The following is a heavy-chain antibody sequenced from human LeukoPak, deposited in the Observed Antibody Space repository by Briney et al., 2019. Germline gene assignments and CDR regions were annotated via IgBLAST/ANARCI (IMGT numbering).Heavy chain of an antibody. D-gene: IGHD3-3*01. CDR2: ISSDGSTSST. V-gene: IGHV3-74*01. CDR1: GFTFTSYW. Sequence: AGGSLRLSCAASGFTFTSYWMHWVRQAPGKGLVWVSRISSDGSTSSTSYADSVKGRFTISRDNAKNTLYLQMNSLRAEDTAVYYCAVSRFGVVTYWGQGTLVTVSS. CDR3: AVSRFGVVTY. J-gene: IGHJ4*02.